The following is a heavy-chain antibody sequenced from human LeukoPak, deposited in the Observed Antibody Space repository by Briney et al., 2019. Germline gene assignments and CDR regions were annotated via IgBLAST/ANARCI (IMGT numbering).Heavy chain of an antibody. V-gene: IGHV1-69*04. CDR3: ASSSLYYYGMDV. Sequence: VASVKVSCKASGGTSSSYAISWVRQAPGQGLEWIGRIIPILGIANYAQKFQGRVTITADKSTSTAYMELSSLRSEDTAVYYCASSSLYYYGMDVWGQGTTVTVSS. J-gene: IGHJ6*02. D-gene: IGHD2-15*01. CDR1: GGTSSSYA. CDR2: IIPILGIA.